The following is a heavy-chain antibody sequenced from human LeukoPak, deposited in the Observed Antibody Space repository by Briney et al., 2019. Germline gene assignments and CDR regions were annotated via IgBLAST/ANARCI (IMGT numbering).Heavy chain of an antibody. Sequence: GGSLRLSCAASEFTFSSFAMNWVRQAPGKGLEWVSGTSDNADSVKGRFTMSRDNSKKTLFLQMDSLRAEDTAVYYCAKGGTGFGFYYGMDVWRQGTTVTVS. D-gene: IGHD3-10*01. CDR1: EFTFSSFA. V-gene: IGHV3-53*01. CDR3: AKGGTGFGFYYGMDV. J-gene: IGHJ6*02. CDR2: TSD.